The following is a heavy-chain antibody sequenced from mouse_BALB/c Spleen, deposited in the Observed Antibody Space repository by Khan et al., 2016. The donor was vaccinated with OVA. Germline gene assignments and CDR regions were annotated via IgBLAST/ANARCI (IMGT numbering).Heavy chain of an antibody. CDR1: GYTFTTYW. D-gene: IGHD2-10*02. CDR3: TADLPRDH. CDR2: IYPSDSYT. V-gene: IGHV1-69*02. J-gene: IGHJ2*01. Sequence: QVQLQQSGAELVRPGASVKLSCKASGYTFTTYWINWVKQRPGQGLEWIGNIYPSDSYTNYNQKFKDKATLTVDKFSSTAYMHLSSPTSEDSAVYYCTADLPRDHWGQGTTLTVSS.